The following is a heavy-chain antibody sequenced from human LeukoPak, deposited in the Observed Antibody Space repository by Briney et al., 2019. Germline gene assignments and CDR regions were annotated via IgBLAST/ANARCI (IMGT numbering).Heavy chain of an antibody. Sequence: SETLSLTRTVSGGSISSGGYYWSWIRQHPGKGLEWIGYIYYSGSTYYNPSLKSRVTISVDTSKNQFSLKLNSVTAADAAVYYCARDEDGYNRFDSWGQGTLVTVSS. D-gene: IGHD5-24*01. J-gene: IGHJ4*02. V-gene: IGHV4-31*03. CDR2: IYYSGST. CDR3: ARDEDGYNRFDS. CDR1: GGSISSGGYY.